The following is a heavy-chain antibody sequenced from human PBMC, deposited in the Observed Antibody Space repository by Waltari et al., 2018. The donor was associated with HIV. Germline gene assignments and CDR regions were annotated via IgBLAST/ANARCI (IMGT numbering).Heavy chain of an antibody. D-gene: IGHD6-6*01. Sequence: EVQLVESGGGLVRPGGSMRLPCLASGFHFSAYDLHLVRQAPGKVLEWLSYISDRGQTLYYPASTKGRFTVSRNNAKRSLYLDMSGLTAADTAVYYCVRGGAAFVTGGMQVVQPGPWGQGTLVTVS. CDR2: ISDRGQTL. CDR3: VRGGAAFVTGGMQVVQPGP. V-gene: IGHV3-48*03. CDR1: GFHFSAYD. J-gene: IGHJ5*02.